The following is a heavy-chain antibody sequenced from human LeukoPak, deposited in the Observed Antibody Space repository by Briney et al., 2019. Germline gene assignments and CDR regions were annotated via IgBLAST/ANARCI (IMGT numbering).Heavy chain of an antibody. CDR3: AKDRATVTPKCFDY. CDR2: ISGSGGTT. D-gene: IGHD4-17*01. CDR1: GFTFSNYA. V-gene: IGHV3-23*01. Sequence: PGGSLRLSCAASGFTFSNYAMSWVRQPPGKGLEWVSGISGSGGTTYYADSVKGRFTISRDKSKNTLYLQMNSLRVEDTAVYYCAKDRATVTPKCFDYWGQGTLVTVSS. J-gene: IGHJ4*02.